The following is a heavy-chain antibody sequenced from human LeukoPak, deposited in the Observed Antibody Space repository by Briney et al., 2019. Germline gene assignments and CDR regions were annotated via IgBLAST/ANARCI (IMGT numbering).Heavy chain of an antibody. J-gene: IGHJ6*03. CDR1: GFTFSSYG. CDR2: IRYDGSNK. Sequence: GGSLRLSCAASGFTFSSYGMHWVRQAPGKGLEWVAFIRYDGSNKYYADSVKGRFTISRDNSKNTLYLQMNSLRAEDTAVYYCAKDRGSTSHRYMDVWGKGTMVTVSS. V-gene: IGHV3-30*02. D-gene: IGHD2-2*01. CDR3: AKDRGSTSHRYMDV.